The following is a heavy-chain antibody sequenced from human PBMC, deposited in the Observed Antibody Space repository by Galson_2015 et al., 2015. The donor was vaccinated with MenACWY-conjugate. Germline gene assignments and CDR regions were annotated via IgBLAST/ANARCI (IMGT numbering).Heavy chain of an antibody. CDR2: ISYDGSNK. CDR1: GFTFSSYA. CDR3: ARDGHIVVVPAATNYYYGIDV. J-gene: IGHJ6*02. D-gene: IGHD2-2*01. Sequence: LRLSCAASGFTFSSYAMRWVRQAPGKGLEWVAVISYDGSNKYYADSVKGRFTISRDNSKNTLYLQTNSLRAEDTAVYYCARDGHIVVVPAATNYYYGIDVWGQGTTVTVSS. V-gene: IGHV3-30*04.